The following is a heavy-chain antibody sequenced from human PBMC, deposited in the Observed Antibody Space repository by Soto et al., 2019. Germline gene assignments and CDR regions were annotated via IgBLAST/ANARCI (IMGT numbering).Heavy chain of an antibody. D-gene: IGHD5-12*01. V-gene: IGHV4-59*01. CDR1: GGSISSYY. Sequence: PSETLSLTCTVSGGSISSYYWSWIRQPPGKGLEWIGYIYYSGSTNYNPSLKSRVTISVDTSKNQFSLKLSSVTAADTAVYYCARDTGGYDLGGNYYYGMDVWGQGTTVTVSS. CDR2: IYYSGST. CDR3: ARDTGGYDLGGNYYYGMDV. J-gene: IGHJ6*02.